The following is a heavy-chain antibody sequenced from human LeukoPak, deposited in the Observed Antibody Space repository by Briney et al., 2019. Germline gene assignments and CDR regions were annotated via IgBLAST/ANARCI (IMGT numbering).Heavy chain of an antibody. J-gene: IGHJ4*02. Sequence: SETLSLTCTVSRDSVSIYYWSWIRQPPRKGLEWIGYIYYRGNTNYNPSLKSRVTMAVDTSKNQFSLKVSSVTAADTAVYYCARAGNNWSFDYWGQGTLVTVSS. CDR2: IYYRGNT. D-gene: IGHD1-1*01. CDR3: ARAGNNWSFDY. V-gene: IGHV4-59*02. CDR1: RDSVSIYY.